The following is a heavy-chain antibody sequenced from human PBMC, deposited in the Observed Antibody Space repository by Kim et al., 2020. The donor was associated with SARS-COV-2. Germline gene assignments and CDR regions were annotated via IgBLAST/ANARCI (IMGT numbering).Heavy chain of an antibody. V-gene: IGHV3-23*01. D-gene: IGHD2-15*01. CDR3: AKDLSLLPNWFDP. Sequence: SAASVEGRFNISRDNSKNMVYLQMNSLRDEDMAVYYCAKDLSLLPNWFDPWGQGTLVTVSS. J-gene: IGHJ5*02.